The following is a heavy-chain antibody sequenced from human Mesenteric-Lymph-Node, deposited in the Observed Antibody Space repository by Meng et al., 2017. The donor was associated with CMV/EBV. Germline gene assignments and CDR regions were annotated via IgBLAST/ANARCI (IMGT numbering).Heavy chain of an antibody. D-gene: IGHD6-6*01. CDR1: GYTFTSYY. CDR3: ARSFAQHGSSSSHYYYGMDV. Sequence: ASVKVSCKASGYTFTSYYMPWVRQAPGQGLEWMGIINPSGGSTSYAQKFQGRVTMTRDTSTSTVYMELSSLRSEDTAVYYCARSFAQHGSSSSHYYYGMDVWGQGTTVTVSS. J-gene: IGHJ6*02. V-gene: IGHV1-46*01. CDR2: INPSGGST.